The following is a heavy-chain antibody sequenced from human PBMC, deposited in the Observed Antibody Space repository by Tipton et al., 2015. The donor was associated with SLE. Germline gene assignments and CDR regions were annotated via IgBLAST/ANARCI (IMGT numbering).Heavy chain of an antibody. V-gene: IGHV4-39*07. J-gene: IGHJ4*02. CDR2: IYYTGST. CDR3: ARDEYRYDGTGYHLLGHFDY. CDR1: GGSISSSSYY. D-gene: IGHD3-22*01. Sequence: TLSLTCTVSGGSISSSSYYWGWIRQPPGKGLEWIGNIYYTGSTFYNPSLKSRVTISLDTSKNQFSLKLSSVTAADTAVYYCARDEYRYDGTGYHLLGHFDYWGQGTLVTVSS.